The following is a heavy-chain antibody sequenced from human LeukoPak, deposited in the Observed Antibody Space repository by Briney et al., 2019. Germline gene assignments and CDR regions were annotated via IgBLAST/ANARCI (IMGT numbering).Heavy chain of an antibody. J-gene: IGHJ4*02. CDR3: ARHNHGFDWDS. CDR2: ISGSGGST. D-gene: IGHD5-12*01. V-gene: IGHV3-23*01. CDR1: GFTFSSYA. Sequence: QAGGSLRLSCAASGFTFSSYAMSWVRQAPGKGLEWVSAISGSGGSTYYADSVKGRFTVSRDNSKNTLYLQMDSLRAEDTAVYYCARHNHGFDWDSWGQGTLVTVSS.